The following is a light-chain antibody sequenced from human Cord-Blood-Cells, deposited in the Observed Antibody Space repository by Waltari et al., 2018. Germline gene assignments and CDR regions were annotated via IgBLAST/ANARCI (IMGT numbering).Light chain of an antibody. Sequence: DIQMTQSPSTLSASVGHSVTIPCRASQSISSWLAWYQQKPGKAPKLLIYKASSLESGVPSRFSGSGSGTEFTLTISSLQPDDFATYYCQQYNSYSPYTFGQGTKLEIK. CDR2: KAS. CDR1: QSISSW. V-gene: IGKV1-5*03. J-gene: IGKJ2*01. CDR3: QQYNSYSPYT.